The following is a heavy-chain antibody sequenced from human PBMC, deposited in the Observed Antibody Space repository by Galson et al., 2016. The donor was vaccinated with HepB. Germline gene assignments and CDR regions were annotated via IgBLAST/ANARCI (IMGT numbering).Heavy chain of an antibody. CDR1: GFPFSNFW. D-gene: IGHD3-10*01. CDR3: AKGKRYSDSGSYYVDY. Sequence: SLRLSCAASGFPFSNFWMHWVRQAPGKGLVWVSRINSDGSRTDYADSVKGRFTVSRDNSKNTLYLQMNSLRVEDSAVYYCAKGKRYSDSGSYYVDYWGQGTLVTVSS. CDR2: INSDGSRT. V-gene: IGHV3-74*01. J-gene: IGHJ4*02.